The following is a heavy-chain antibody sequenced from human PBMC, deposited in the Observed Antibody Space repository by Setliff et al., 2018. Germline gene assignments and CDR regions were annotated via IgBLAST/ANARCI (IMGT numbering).Heavy chain of an antibody. CDR2: IYPGDSIT. CDR1: GYSFSTCW. CDR3: ARHPYYYGSGTYLDNNNRWFDP. V-gene: IGHV5-51*01. J-gene: IGHJ5*02. Sequence: GESLKISCKGSGYSFSTCWIGWVRQMPGKGLEWMGIIYPGDSITRYSPSFQGQVTISVDKSINTAYLQWCSLRASDTAIYYCARHPYYYGSGTYLDNNNRWFDPWGQGTLVTVSS. D-gene: IGHD3-10*01.